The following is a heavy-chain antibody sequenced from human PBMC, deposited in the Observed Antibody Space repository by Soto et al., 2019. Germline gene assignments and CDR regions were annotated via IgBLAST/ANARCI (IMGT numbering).Heavy chain of an antibody. CDR3: TRQSDSSGHYYSWFDP. V-gene: IGHV1-46*02. Sequence: ASVKVSCKASGYTFNNYYMHWVRQAPGQGLEWVGMINPVGESTTYAQKFQGRVTMTSDTSTSTVYMELSSLRSEDTAVYYCTRQSDSSGHYYSWFDPWGQGTLVTVSS. J-gene: IGHJ5*02. D-gene: IGHD3-22*01. CDR2: INPVGEST. CDR1: GYTFNNYY.